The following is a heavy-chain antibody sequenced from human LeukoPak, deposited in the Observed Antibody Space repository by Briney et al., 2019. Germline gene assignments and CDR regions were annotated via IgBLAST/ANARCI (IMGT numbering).Heavy chain of an antibody. D-gene: IGHD2-8*01. J-gene: IGHJ5*02. CDR3: ARTNWFDP. CDR1: GFSFSSYE. Sequence: PGGSLRLSCAASGFSFSSYEMNWVRLAPGKGLEWVSYISSSGSTIYYADSVKGRFTIPRDNAKNSLHLQMNSLRAEDTAVYYCARTNWFDPWGQGTLVTVSS. CDR2: ISSSGSTI. V-gene: IGHV3-48*03.